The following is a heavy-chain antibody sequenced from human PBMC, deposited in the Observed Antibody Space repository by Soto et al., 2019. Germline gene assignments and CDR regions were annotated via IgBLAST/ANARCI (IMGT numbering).Heavy chain of an antibody. CDR2: ISYDGSNK. V-gene: IGHV3-30*03. D-gene: IGHD6-13*01. Sequence: GGSLRLSCAASGFTFSSYDMHWVRQAPGKGLEWVAVISYDGSNKYYADSVKGRFTISRDNSKNTLYLQMNSLRAEDTAVYYCARHPERIAQIGWFDPWGQATLVTVSS. CDR1: GFTFSSYD. CDR3: ARHPERIAQIGWFDP. J-gene: IGHJ5*02.